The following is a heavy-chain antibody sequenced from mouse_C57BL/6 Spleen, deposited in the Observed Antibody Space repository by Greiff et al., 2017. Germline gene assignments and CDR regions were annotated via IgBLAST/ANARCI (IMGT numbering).Heavy chain of an antibody. J-gene: IGHJ3*01. Sequence: QVQLQQSGAELVRPGASVTLSCKASGYTFTDYEMHWVKQTPVHGLEWIGAIDPETGGTAYNQKFKGKAILTADKSSSTAYMGLRSLTSEDSAVYYCTRYGYDAYWGQGTLVTVSA. CDR1: GYTFTDYE. V-gene: IGHV1-15*01. D-gene: IGHD2-2*01. CDR2: IDPETGGT. CDR3: TRYGYDAY.